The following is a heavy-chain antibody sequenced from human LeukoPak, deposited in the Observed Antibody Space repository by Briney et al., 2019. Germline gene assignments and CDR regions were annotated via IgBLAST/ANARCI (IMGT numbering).Heavy chain of an antibody. CDR2: INPNSGGT. J-gene: IGHJ4*02. D-gene: IGHD3-22*01. CDR1: GYTFTGYY. CDR3: ARGSDYYDSSAAIDY. Sequence: ASVKVSCKASGYTFTGYYMHWVRQAPGQGVEWMGRINPNSGGTNYAQKFQGRVTMTRDTSISTAYMELSRLRSDDTAVYYCARGSDYYDSSAAIDYWGQGTLVTVSS. V-gene: IGHV1-2*06.